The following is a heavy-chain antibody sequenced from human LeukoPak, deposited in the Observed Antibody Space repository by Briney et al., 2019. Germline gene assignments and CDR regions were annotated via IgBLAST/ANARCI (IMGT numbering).Heavy chain of an antibody. V-gene: IGHV3-23*01. Sequence: GGSLRLSCAASGFTFSSYAMSWVRQAPGKGLEWVSAITNSGGTTSYADSVKGRFTISRDNSKNTLYMQMNSLRAEDTAVYYCAEDPPHVSCLFDYWGQGTLVTVSS. D-gene: IGHD3-16*01. CDR1: GFTFSSYA. J-gene: IGHJ4*02. CDR3: AEDPPHVSCLFDY. CDR2: ITNSGGTT.